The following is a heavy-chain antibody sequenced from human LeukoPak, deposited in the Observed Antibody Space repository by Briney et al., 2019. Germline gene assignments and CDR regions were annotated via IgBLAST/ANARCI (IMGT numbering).Heavy chain of an antibody. V-gene: IGHV3-66*01. D-gene: IGHD5-12*01. Sequence: GGSLRLSCAASGFTVSSNSMSWVRQAPGKGLEWVSVIYSGGTTYYADSVKGRFTISKDNPKNTLYLQMNSLRAEDTAVYYCARDLYVDIVAPSGMDVWGQGTTVTVSS. CDR3: ARDLYVDIVAPSGMDV. CDR1: GFTVSSNS. CDR2: IYSGGTT. J-gene: IGHJ6*02.